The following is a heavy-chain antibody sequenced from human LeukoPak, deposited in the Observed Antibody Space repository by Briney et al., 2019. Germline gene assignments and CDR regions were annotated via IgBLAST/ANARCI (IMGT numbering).Heavy chain of an antibody. Sequence: PGGSLRLSCAASGFTFSNAWMSWVRQAPGKGLEWVGRIKSKTDGGTTDYAAPVKGRFTISRDDSKNTLYLQMNSLKTEDTAVYYCTTYYYDSSGPVPDYWGQGTLVTVSS. D-gene: IGHD3-22*01. CDR1: GFTFSNAW. V-gene: IGHV3-15*01. CDR2: IKSKTDGGTT. CDR3: TTYYYDSSGPVPDY. J-gene: IGHJ4*02.